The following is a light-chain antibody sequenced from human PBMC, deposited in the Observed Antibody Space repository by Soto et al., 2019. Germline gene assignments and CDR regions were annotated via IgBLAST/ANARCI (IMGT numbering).Light chain of an antibody. CDR2: DAS. V-gene: IGKV3-11*01. Sequence: ETVLTQSPATLSLSPGERATLSCRASQSVSSYLAWYQQKPGQAPRLLIYDASNRATGIPARFSGSGSGTDFTLTISSLEPVDFAVYYCQQRSNWPITFGQGTRLEIK. J-gene: IGKJ5*01. CDR3: QQRSNWPIT. CDR1: QSVSSY.